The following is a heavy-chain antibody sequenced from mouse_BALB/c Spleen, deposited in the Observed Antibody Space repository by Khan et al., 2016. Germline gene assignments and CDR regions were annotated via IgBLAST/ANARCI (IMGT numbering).Heavy chain of an antibody. D-gene: IGHD1-1*01. CDR3: ARHYYYHVDY. V-gene: IGHV3-2*02. J-gene: IGHJ2*01. CDR2: ISYSGST. CDR1: GYSITSDYA. Sequence: EVQLQESGPGLVKPSQSLSLTCTVTGYSITSDYAWNWIRQFPGNKLEWMGYISYSGSTSYNPSLKSRISITRDTSKNQFFLQLNSVTTEDTATYYCARHYYYHVDYWGQGTTLTVSS.